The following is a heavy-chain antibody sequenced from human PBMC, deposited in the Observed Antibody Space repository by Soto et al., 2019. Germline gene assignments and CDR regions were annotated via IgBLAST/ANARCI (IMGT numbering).Heavy chain of an antibody. Sequence: QVQLVQSGAEVKKPGASVKVSCKASGYTFTSYGISWVRQAPGQGLGGMGGISAYNVNKNYAQRLRGRVTMTTDTSTSTAYMELRSLRSDDTAVYYCARSYRGGFGENWGQGTLVTVSS. CDR2: ISAYNVNK. J-gene: IGHJ4*02. CDR3: ARSYRGGFGEN. CDR1: GYTFTSYG. V-gene: IGHV1-18*01. D-gene: IGHD3-10*01.